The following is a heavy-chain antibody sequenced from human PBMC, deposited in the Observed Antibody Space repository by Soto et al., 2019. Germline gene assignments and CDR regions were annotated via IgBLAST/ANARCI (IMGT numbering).Heavy chain of an antibody. CDR3: AKDSRVGYSSSSSYYYYYGMDV. D-gene: IGHD6-6*01. CDR1: GFTFRSYG. V-gene: IGHV3-30*18. J-gene: IGHJ6*02. CDR2: ISYDGSNK. Sequence: ESGGGVVQPGRSLRLSCAASGFTFRSYGMHWVRQAPGKGLEWVAVISYDGSNKYYADSVKGRFTISRDNSKNTLYQQMNSLRAEDTAVYYCAKDSRVGYSSSSSYYYYYGMDVWGQGTTVTVSS.